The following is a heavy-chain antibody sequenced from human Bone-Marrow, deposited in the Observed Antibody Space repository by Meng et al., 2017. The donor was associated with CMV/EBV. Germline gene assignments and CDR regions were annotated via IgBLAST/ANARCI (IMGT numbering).Heavy chain of an antibody. J-gene: IGHJ4*02. D-gene: IGHD6-13*01. CDR3: ARGVYQAAAGSSGFDY. V-gene: IGHV3-23*01. CDR1: GFTFSSYA. CDR2: ISGSGGST. Sequence: GESLKISCAASGFTFSSYAMSWVRQAPGKGLEWVSAISGSGGSTYYADSVKGRFTISRDNAKNSLYLQMNSLRAEDTAVYYWARGVYQAAAGSSGFDYWGQGTLVTVSS.